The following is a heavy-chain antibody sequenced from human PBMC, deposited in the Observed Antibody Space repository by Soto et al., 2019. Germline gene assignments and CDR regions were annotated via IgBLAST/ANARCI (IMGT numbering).Heavy chain of an antibody. CDR2: ISAYNGNT. CDR1: GYTFTSYG. CDR3: ARDQFEYCSGGSCSWFDP. J-gene: IGHJ5*02. Sequence: ASVKVSCKASGYTFTSYGISWVRQAPGQGLEWMGWISAYNGNTNYAQKLQGRVTMTTDTSTSTAYMELRSLRSDDTAVYYCARDQFEYCSGGSCSWFDPCGQGPLFTASS. V-gene: IGHV1-18*01. D-gene: IGHD2-15*01.